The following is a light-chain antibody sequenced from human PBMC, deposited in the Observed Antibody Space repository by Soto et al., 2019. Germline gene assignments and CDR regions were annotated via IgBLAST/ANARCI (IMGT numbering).Light chain of an antibody. Sequence: DFVMTQSPDSLAVSLGERATINCKSSQSVLYSSNNKNYLAWYQQKPGQPPKLLIYWASTRESGVPDRFSGSGSGTEFTLTISSLQAEDVAVYYCQQYYSTPLTFGGGTKVEIK. CDR3: QQYYSTPLT. CDR1: QSVLYSSNNKNY. J-gene: IGKJ4*01. V-gene: IGKV4-1*01. CDR2: WAS.